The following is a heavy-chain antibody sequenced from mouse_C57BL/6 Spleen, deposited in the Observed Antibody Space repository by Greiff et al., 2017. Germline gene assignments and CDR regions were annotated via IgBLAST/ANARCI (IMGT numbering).Heavy chain of an antibody. V-gene: IGHV1-54*01. Sequence: VQLQESGAELVRPGTSVKVSCKASGYAFTNYLIEWVKQRPGQGLEWIGVINPGSGGTNYNEKFKGKATLTADKSSSTAYMQLSSLTSEDSAVYFCARSGSLRAMDYWGQGTSVTVSS. CDR3: ARSGSLRAMDY. CDR1: GYAFTNYL. D-gene: IGHD3-1*01. CDR2: INPGSGGT. J-gene: IGHJ4*01.